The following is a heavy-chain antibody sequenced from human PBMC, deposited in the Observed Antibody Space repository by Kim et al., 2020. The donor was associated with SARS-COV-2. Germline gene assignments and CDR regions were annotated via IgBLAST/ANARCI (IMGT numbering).Heavy chain of an antibody. D-gene: IGHD2-21*02. CDR2: INTNTGNP. V-gene: IGHV7-4-1*02. CDR3: ARDRSFFGVVTAIPGPSNNWFDP. J-gene: IGHJ5*02. CDR1: GYTFTSYA. Sequence: ASVKVSCKASGYTFTSYAMNWVRQAPGQGLEWMGWINTNTGNPTYAQGFTGRFVFSLDTSVSTAYLQISSLKAEDTAVYYCARDRSFFGVVTAIPGPSNNWFDPWGQGTLVTVSS.